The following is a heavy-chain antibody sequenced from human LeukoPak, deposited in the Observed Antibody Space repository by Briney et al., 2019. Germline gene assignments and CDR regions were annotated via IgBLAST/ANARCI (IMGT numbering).Heavy chain of an antibody. CDR1: GGSISSSSYY. V-gene: IGHV4-39*07. J-gene: IGHJ5*02. CDR2: IYYSGST. CDR3: ARGRSSVRKVRGVIIENQFDP. D-gene: IGHD3-10*01. Sequence: SETLSLTCTVSGGSISSSSYYWGWIRQPPGKGLEWIGSIYYSGSTYYNPSLKSRVTISVDTSKNQFSLKLSSVTAADTAVYYCARGRSSVRKVRGVIIENQFDPWGQGTLVTVSS.